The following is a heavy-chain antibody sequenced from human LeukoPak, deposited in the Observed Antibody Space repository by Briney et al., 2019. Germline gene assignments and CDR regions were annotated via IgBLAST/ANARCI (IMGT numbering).Heavy chain of an antibody. J-gene: IGHJ4*02. D-gene: IGHD4-11*01. CDR2: INPNSGDT. CDR3: ARVPLQGLDY. Sequence: ASVKVSCKTSGYTFTGYYLHWVRQAPGQGLEWMGWINPNSGDTNYAQKFQGRVTMTRDTSTSTVYMELSSLRSEDTAVYYCARVPLQGLDYWGQGTLVTISS. V-gene: IGHV1-2*02. CDR1: GYTFTGYY.